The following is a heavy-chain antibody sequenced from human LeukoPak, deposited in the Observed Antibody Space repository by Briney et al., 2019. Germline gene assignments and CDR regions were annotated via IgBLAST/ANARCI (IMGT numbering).Heavy chain of an antibody. CDR2: IDPSDSET. Sequence: GESLKISCKASGYSSTSYWIGWVRQMPGKGLEWMGIIDPSDSETRYTPSFQGHVTISADKSLTTAYLQWNSLKASDTAMYYCARQTAMGRSGDYWGQGTLVAVSS. CDR3: ARQTAMGRSGDY. J-gene: IGHJ4*02. CDR1: GYSSTSYW. D-gene: IGHD5-18*01. V-gene: IGHV5-51*01.